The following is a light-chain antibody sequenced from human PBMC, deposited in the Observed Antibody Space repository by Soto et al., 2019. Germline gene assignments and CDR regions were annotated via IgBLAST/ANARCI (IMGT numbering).Light chain of an antibody. CDR1: SSDVGGYNY. Sequence: QSVLTQPPSASGSPGQSVTISCTGTSSDVGGYNYVSWYQQYPGRAPKLMIYEVTKRPSGVPDRFSGSKSGNTGSLTVSGLQAEDEADYYCSSYAASNNFYFVFGGGTKLTVL. J-gene: IGLJ3*02. CDR3: SSYAASNNFYFV. V-gene: IGLV2-8*01. CDR2: EVT.